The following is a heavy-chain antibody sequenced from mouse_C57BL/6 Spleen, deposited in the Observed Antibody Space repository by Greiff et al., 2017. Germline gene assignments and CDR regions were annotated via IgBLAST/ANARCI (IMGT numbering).Heavy chain of an antibody. CDR1: GYTFTTYP. J-gene: IGHJ3*01. V-gene: IGHV1-47*01. CDR3: ARGGYDGAWFAY. Sequence: VKLMESGAELVKPGASVKMSCKASGYTFTTYPIEWMKQNHGKSLEWIGNFHPYNDDTKYNEKFKGKATLTVEKSSSTVYLELSRLTSDDSAVYYCARGGYDGAWFAYWGQGTLVTVSA. CDR2: FHPYNDDT. D-gene: IGHD2-2*01.